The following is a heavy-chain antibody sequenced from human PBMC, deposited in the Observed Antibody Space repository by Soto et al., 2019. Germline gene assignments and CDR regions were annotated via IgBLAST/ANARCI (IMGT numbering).Heavy chain of an antibody. CDR2: IIPIFGTA. V-gene: IGHV1-69*13. CDR3: TRDRLRFLECSHPPVRYYSYYYGMDV. CDR1: GGTFSSYA. D-gene: IGHD3-3*01. J-gene: IGHJ6*02. Sequence: SVKVSCKASGGTFSSYAISWVLQAPGQGLEWMGGIIPIFGTANYAQKFQGRVTITADESTSTAYMELSSLRSEDTALYYCTRDRLRFLECSHPPVRYYSYYYGMDVWGQGTTVTVAS.